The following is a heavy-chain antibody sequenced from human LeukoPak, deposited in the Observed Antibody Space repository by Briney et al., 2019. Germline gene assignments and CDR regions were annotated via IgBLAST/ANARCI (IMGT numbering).Heavy chain of an antibody. J-gene: IGHJ4*02. CDR1: GGTFSSYA. Sequence: VASVKVSCKASGGTFSSYAISWVRQAPGQGLEWMGGIIPIFGTANYAQKFQGRVTITTDESTSTAYMELSSLRSEDTAVYYCARGGSSRWTYYFDYWGQGTLVTVSS. D-gene: IGHD6-6*01. CDR3: ARGGSSRWTYYFDY. V-gene: IGHV1-69*05. CDR2: IIPIFGTA.